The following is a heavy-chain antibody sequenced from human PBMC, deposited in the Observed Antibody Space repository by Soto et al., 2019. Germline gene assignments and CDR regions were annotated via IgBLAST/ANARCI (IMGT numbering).Heavy chain of an antibody. D-gene: IGHD1-1*01. Sequence: EVQLVESGGGLVQPGGSLRLSCAASGFTFSSYSMNWVRQAPGKGLEWVSSISSSSSYIYYADSVKGRFTISRDNAKNALYLQMNSLRAEDTAVYYCARAEVGNRYYFDYWGQGTLVTVSS. CDR2: ISSSSSYI. V-gene: IGHV3-21*01. J-gene: IGHJ4*02. CDR3: ARAEVGNRYYFDY. CDR1: GFTFSSYS.